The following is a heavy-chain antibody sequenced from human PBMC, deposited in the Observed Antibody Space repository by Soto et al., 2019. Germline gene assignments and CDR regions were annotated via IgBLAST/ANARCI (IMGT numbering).Heavy chain of an antibody. V-gene: IGHV3-7*03. CDR3: ARALVVVTEYFDH. Sequence: GGSLRLSCVASGFTFSSYWMSWVRQAPGKGLEWVANIKQDGSEKHYVVSVEGRFTISRDNAKSSLYLQMNSLRAEDTAVYYCARALVVVTEYFDHWGQGILVTVSS. J-gene: IGHJ4*02. D-gene: IGHD2-21*02. CDR1: GFTFSSYW. CDR2: IKQDGSEK.